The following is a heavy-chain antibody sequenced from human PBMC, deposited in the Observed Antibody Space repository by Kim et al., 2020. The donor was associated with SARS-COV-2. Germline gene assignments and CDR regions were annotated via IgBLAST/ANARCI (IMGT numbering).Heavy chain of an antibody. CDR1: GGSISSYY. D-gene: IGHD3-10*01. CDR3: ARDPTMDYYFDY. J-gene: IGHJ4*02. Sequence: SETLSLTCTVSGGSISSYYWSWIRQPLGKGLEWIGYIYYSGSTNYNPSLKSRVTISVDTSKNQFSLKLSSVTAADTAVYYCARDPTMDYYFDYWGQGTLVTVSS. CDR2: IYYSGST. V-gene: IGHV4-59*01.